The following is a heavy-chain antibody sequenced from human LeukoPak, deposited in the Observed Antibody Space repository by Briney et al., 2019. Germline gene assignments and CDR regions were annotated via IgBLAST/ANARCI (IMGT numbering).Heavy chain of an antibody. V-gene: IGHV3-48*01. J-gene: IGHJ4*02. CDR2: VSPSSTTI. Sequence: PGGSLRLSCAASGFTFSSYGLNWVRQAPGEGLEWASYVSPSSTTIYYADSVKGRFTISRDNAKNSLYLQMNSLRAEDTAVYYCAREHTPYGSGCTAAYWGQGTLVTVSS. D-gene: IGHD6-19*01. CDR3: AREHTPYGSGCTAAY. CDR1: GFTFSSYG.